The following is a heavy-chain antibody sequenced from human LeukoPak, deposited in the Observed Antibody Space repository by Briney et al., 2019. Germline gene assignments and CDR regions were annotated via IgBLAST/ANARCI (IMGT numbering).Heavy chain of an antibody. CDR1: GGSFSGYY. J-gene: IGHJ4*02. CDR2: INHSGST. CDR3: AGGSIWGRNGKKAQIVIVPSARYFFDY. D-gene: IGHD2-2*01. V-gene: IGHV4-34*01. Sequence: SETLSLTCAVYGGSFSGYYWSWIRPPPGKGLEWIGEINHSGSTNYNPSLKSRVTISVDTSKNQFSLKLSSVTAADTAVYYCAGGSIWGRNGKKAQIVIVPSARYFFDYWGQGTLVTVSS.